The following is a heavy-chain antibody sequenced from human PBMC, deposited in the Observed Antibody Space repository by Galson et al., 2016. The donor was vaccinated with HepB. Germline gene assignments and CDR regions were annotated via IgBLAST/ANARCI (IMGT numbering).Heavy chain of an antibody. Sequence: SVKVSCKASGYTFTTNGISWVRQAPGQGLEWMGWIRTVDGNTNSAQKFQGRVTMTRDTSTSTVYMELRSLRSDDTAVYYCARERGSFEVLTATPFDDWGQGTLVTVSS. CDR3: ARERGSFEVLTATPFDD. CDR1: GYTFTTNG. V-gene: IGHV1-18*04. J-gene: IGHJ4*02. D-gene: IGHD2-21*02. CDR2: IRTVDGNT.